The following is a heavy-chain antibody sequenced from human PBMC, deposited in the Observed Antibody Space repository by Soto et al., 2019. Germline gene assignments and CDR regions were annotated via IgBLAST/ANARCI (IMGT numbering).Heavy chain of an antibody. V-gene: IGHV1-2*04. CDR2: INPNSGGT. J-gene: IGHJ3*02. CDR1: GYTFTGYY. CDR3: ARAPIRFLEWGDAFDI. Sequence: GASVKVSCKASGYTFTGYYMHWVRQAPGQGLEWMGWINPNSGGTNYAQKFQGWVTMTRDTSISTAYMELSRLRSDDTAVYYCARAPIRFLEWGDAFDIWGPGTMVTVSS. D-gene: IGHD3-3*01.